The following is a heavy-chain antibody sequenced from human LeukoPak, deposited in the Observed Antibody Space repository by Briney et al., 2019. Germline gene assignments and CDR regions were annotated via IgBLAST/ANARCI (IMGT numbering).Heavy chain of an antibody. CDR2: IYYSRST. D-gene: IGHD2-15*01. V-gene: IGHV4-59*08. Sequence: AETLSLTCTVSGGSISSYYWSWIRQPPGKGLEGIGHIYYSRSTNYNPSLKSRVTISLATSKNQFSLNLRSVTAADTAVYFCARQGDGGRSYDYWGPGTLVTVSS. J-gene: IGHJ4*02. CDR1: GGSISSYY. CDR3: ARQGDGGRSYDY.